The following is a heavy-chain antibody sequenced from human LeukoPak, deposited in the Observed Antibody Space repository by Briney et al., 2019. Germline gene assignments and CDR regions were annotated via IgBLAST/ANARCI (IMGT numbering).Heavy chain of an antibody. CDR1: GGSISSYY. J-gene: IGHJ4*02. CDR3: ASRDGYNGSFDY. CDR2: IYYGGST. D-gene: IGHD5-24*01. V-gene: IGHV4-59*01. Sequence: SETLSLTCTVSGGSISSYYWSWIRRPPGKGLEWIGYIYYGGSTNYNPSLKSRFTISVDTSKNQFSLKLSSVTAADTAVYYCASRDGYNGSFDYWGQGNLVTVSS.